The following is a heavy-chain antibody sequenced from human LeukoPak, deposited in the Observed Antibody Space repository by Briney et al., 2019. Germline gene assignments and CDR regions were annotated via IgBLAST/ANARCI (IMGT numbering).Heavy chain of an antibody. Sequence: ASVKVSCKASGGSFSSYSISWVRQTPGQGLEWMGRIIPFFGTANYAQKFQGRVTITTDESTSTAYMELSSLRSEDTAVYYCARTRDGYNFAYWGQGTLVTVSS. CDR1: GGSFSSYS. CDR3: ARTRDGYNFAY. D-gene: IGHD5-24*01. J-gene: IGHJ4*02. V-gene: IGHV1-69*05. CDR2: IIPFFGTA.